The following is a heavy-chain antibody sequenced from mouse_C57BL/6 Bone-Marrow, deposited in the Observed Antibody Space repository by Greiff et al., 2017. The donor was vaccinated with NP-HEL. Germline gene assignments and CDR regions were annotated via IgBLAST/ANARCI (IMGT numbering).Heavy chain of an antibody. V-gene: IGHV1-72*01. CDR3: ARRRGAAQFAY. CDR1: GYTFTSYW. Sequence: QVLLQQPGAELVKPGASVKLSCKASGYTFTSYWMHWVKQRPGRGLEWIGRIDPNSGGTKYNEKFKSKATLTVDKPSSTAYMQLSSLTSGDSAVYYWARRRGAAQFAYWGQGTLVTVSA. D-gene: IGHD3-2*02. CDR2: IDPNSGGT. J-gene: IGHJ3*01.